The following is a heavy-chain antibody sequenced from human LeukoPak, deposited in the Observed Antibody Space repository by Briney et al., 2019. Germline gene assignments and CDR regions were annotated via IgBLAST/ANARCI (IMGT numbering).Heavy chain of an antibody. CDR3: ARQSGSHSYYYYGMDV. CDR2: IYYSGST. CDR1: GGSISSSSYY. J-gene: IGHJ6*02. Sequence: SETLSHTCTVSGGSISSSSYYWGWIRQPPGKGLEWIGSIYYSGSTYYNPSLKSRVTISVDTSKNQFSLKLSSVTAADTAVYYCARQSGSHSYYYYGMDVWGQGTTVTVSS. D-gene: IGHD1-26*01. V-gene: IGHV4-39*01.